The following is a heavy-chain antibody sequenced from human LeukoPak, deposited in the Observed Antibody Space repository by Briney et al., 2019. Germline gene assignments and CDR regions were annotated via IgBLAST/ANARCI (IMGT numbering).Heavy chain of an antibody. V-gene: IGHV3-21*01. J-gene: IGHJ4*02. CDR3: ARETYGDNEYYFDY. D-gene: IGHD4-17*01. Sequence: GGSLRLSCAASGFTFSSYTMNWVRQAPGKGLEWVSSISSSSSYIYYADSVRGRFTISRDNAKSSLYLQMNSLRAEDTVVYYCARETYGDNEYYFDYWGQGTLVTVSS. CDR1: GFTFSSYT. CDR2: ISSSSSYI.